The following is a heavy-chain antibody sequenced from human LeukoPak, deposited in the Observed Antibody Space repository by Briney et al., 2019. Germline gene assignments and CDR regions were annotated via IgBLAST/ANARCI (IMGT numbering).Heavy chain of an antibody. Sequence: GGSLRLSCVASGFTFNKYWMHWVRLAAGKGLVWVSRINPDGGSTDYADSVKGRFTISRDNAKNTLYLQMNTLRAEDTALYFCASITPGYWGQGNLVTVSS. V-gene: IGHV3-74*01. D-gene: IGHD1-14*01. CDR2: INPDGGST. CDR1: GFTFNKYW. J-gene: IGHJ4*02. CDR3: ASITPGY.